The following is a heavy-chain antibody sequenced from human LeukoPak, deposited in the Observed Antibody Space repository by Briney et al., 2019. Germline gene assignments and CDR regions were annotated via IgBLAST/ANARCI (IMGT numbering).Heavy chain of an antibody. D-gene: IGHD1-1*01. Sequence: PGGSLILSCAASGFTLSDYYMSWIRQAPGRGLEWVSYISTTSAYANYADSVKGRFTISRDNAKNSLYLQMNSLRADDTAVDYCAASLHRVRGGVYWGQGTLVTVSS. J-gene: IGHJ4*02. V-gene: IGHV3-11*03. CDR2: ISTTSAYA. CDR1: GFTLSDYY. CDR3: AASLHRVRGGVY.